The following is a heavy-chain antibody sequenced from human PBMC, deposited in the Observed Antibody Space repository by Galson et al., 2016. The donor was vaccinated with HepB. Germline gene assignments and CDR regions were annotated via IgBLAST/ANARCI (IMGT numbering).Heavy chain of an antibody. J-gene: IGHJ3*02. CDR1: GGYISNYY. CDR2: IHHSGTT. D-gene: IGHD3-9*01. Sequence: SETLSLTCTVSGGYISNYYWSWIRQPPGKGLEWIGYIHHSGTTNYNPSLKSRVTISVDTSKNQPSLKLSSVTAADTAVYYCARDTLYNDDTDWTDVFYIWGQGTLVTVSS. V-gene: IGHV4-59*01. CDR3: ARDTLYNDDTDWTDVFYI.